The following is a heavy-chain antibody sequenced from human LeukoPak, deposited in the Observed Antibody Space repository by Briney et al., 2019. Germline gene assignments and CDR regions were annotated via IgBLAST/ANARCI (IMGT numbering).Heavy chain of an antibody. J-gene: IGHJ4*02. CDR1: GFLFRDYG. CDR3: ARVLSGFVFDY. CDR2: IRYDGSKQ. Sequence: GGSLRLSCTASGFLFRDYGMNWVRQAPGKGLEWVTFIRYDGSKQYYTDSVKGRFTISRDNSKNTLYLQMNSLRAEDTAVYYCARVLSGFVFDYWGQGTLVTVSS. V-gene: IGHV3-30*02. D-gene: IGHD3-16*02.